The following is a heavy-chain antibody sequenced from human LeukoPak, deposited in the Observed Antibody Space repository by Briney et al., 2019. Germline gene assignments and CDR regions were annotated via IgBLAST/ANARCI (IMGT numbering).Heavy chain of an antibody. V-gene: IGHV4-39*01. J-gene: IGHJ4*02. Sequence: SETLSLTCTVSGGSISSSSYYWGWIRQPPGKGLEWIGSIYYSGSTYYNPSLKSRVTISVDTSKNQFSLKLSSVTAADTAVYYCARGHGGNSFYFDYWGQGTLVTVSS. D-gene: IGHD4-23*01. CDR2: IYYSGST. CDR1: GGSISSSSYY. CDR3: ARGHGGNSFYFDY.